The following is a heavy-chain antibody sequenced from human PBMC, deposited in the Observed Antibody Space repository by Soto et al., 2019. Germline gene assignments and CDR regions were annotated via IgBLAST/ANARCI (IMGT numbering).Heavy chain of an antibody. J-gene: IGHJ4*02. V-gene: IGHV3-21*01. CDR2: ISSSSSYI. CDR1: GFTFSSYS. D-gene: IGHD6-19*01. CDR3: ARDREQWLVTYFDY. Sequence: GGSLRLSCAASGFTFSSYSMNWVRQAPGKGLEWVSSISSSSSYIYYADSVKGRFTISRDNAKNSLYLQMNSLRAEDTAVYYCARDREQWLVTYFDYWGQGTLVTVSS.